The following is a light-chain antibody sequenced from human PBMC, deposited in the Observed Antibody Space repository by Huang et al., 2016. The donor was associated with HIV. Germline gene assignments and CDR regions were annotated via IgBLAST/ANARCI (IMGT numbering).Light chain of an antibody. Sequence: IVMTQTPATLPVSPGVRATLDCRASPSVSTNLAWYQQKPGQTPIRIIYGSTTRATGVPARFSGSGSWTDFTLTINSLQSEDFGIYYCQQYNNWHLTFGGGTKV. CDR3: QQYNNWHLT. V-gene: IGKV3-15*01. CDR1: PSVSTN. J-gene: IGKJ4*01. CDR2: GST.